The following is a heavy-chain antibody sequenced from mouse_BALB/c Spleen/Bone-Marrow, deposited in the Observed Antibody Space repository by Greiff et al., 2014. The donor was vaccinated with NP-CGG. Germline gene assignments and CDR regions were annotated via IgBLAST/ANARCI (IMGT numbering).Heavy chain of an antibody. J-gene: IGHJ4*01. CDR1: GFNIKDTY. V-gene: IGHV14-3*02. CDR2: IDPANGNT. D-gene: IGHD2-4*01. Sequence: VQLQQPGAELVKPGASVKLSCTASGFNIKDTYMHWVKQRPEQGLEWIGRIDPANGNTKYDPKFQGKATITADTSSNTAYLRLSSLTSEDTAVYYCARERDYDYAYAMDYWGQGTSVTVSS. CDR3: ARERDYDYAYAMDY.